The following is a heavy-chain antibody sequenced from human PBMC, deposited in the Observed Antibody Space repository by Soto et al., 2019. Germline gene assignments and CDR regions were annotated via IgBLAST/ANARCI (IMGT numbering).Heavy chain of an antibody. D-gene: IGHD6-13*01. CDR3: ARGAAAGLHYFDY. Sequence: SETLSLTCTVSGGSISSSSYYWGWIRQPPGKGLEWIGSIYYSGSTYYNPSLKSRVTISVDTSKNQFSLKLSSVTAADTAVYYCARGAAAGLHYFDYWGQGTLVTVS. CDR1: GGSISSSSYY. J-gene: IGHJ4*02. CDR2: IYYSGST. V-gene: IGHV4-39*01.